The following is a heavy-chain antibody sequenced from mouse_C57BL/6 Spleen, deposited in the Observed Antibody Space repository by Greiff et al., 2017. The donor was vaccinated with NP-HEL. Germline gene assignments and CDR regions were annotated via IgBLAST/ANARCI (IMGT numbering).Heavy chain of an antibody. CDR3: ARWLRGRYWYFDV. CDR2: IYPRDGST. V-gene: IGHV1-85*01. J-gene: IGHJ1*03. Sequence: QVHVKQSGPELVKPGASVKLSCKASGYTFTSYDINWVKQRPGQGLEWIGWIYPRDGSTKYNEKFKGKATLTVDTSSSTAYMELHSLTSEDSAVYFCARWLRGRYWYFDVWGTGTTVTVSS. CDR1: GYTFTSYD. D-gene: IGHD2-2*01.